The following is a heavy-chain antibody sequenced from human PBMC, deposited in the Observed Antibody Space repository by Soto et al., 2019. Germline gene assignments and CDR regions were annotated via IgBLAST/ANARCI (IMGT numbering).Heavy chain of an antibody. V-gene: IGHV4-31*03. D-gene: IGHD5-18*01. Sequence: PSETLSLTCTVSGGSISSGGYYWSWIRQHPGKGLEWIGYIYYSGSTYYNPSLKSRVTISVDTSKNQFSLKLSSVTAADTAVYYCAREDTDTAIAAFDIWGQGTMVTVSS. J-gene: IGHJ3*02. CDR1: GGSISSGGYY. CDR3: AREDTDTAIAAFDI. CDR2: IYYSGST.